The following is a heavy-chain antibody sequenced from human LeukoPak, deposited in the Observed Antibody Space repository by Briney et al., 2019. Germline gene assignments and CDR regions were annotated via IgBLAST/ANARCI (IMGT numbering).Heavy chain of an antibody. J-gene: IGHJ3*02. CDR1: GFTFSGSA. D-gene: IGHD1-26*01. Sequence: RGSLRLSCAASGFTFSGSAMHWVRQASGKGLEGVGRIRSKANSYATAYAASVEGRFTISRDDSKNTAYLQMNSLKTEDTAVYYCTRHHHTSGSYYGRAFDIWGQGTMVTVSS. CDR3: TRHHHTSGSYYGRAFDI. V-gene: IGHV3-73*01. CDR2: IRSKANSYAT.